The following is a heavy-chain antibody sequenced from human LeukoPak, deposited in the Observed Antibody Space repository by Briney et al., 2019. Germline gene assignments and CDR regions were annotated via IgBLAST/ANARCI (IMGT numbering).Heavy chain of an antibody. Sequence: GESLKISFKGSGYSFTSYWISRVRQMPGKGLEWMGRIDPSDSYTNYSPSFQGHVTISADKSISTAYLQWSSLKASDTAMYYCARGGRYNWFDPWGQGTLVTVSS. V-gene: IGHV5-10-1*01. CDR3: ARGGRYNWFDP. J-gene: IGHJ5*02. CDR1: GYSFTSYW. D-gene: IGHD1-14*01. CDR2: IDPSDSYT.